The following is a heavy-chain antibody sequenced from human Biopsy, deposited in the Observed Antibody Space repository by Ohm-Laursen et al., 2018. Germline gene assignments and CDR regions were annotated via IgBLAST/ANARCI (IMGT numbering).Heavy chain of an antibody. CDR2: INQAETT. V-gene: IGHV4-34*08. CDR1: GKTFSDYQ. D-gene: IGHD2-15*01. Sequence: SETLSLTCAVFGKTFSDYQWSWIRQPPGKGLEWIGQINQAETTNYNPSLKSGVSISADASKYEFSLRLTSVTAADTAVYLCGNEVHGRDYWGLGAQVTVSS. CDR3: GNEVHGRDY. J-gene: IGHJ4*02.